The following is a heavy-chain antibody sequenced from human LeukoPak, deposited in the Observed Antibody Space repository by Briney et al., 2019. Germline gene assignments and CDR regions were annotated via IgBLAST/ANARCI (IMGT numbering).Heavy chain of an antibody. Sequence: PGGSLRLSCTVSGFTFSSYWMTWLRQAPGKGLEWVANIRQDESEKYYVDSVKGRFTISRDNAKNSLYLQMNSLRAEDTAVYYCARDSGSAYYSGSGTYYYDAFDFWGQGTTVSVSS. V-gene: IGHV3-7*01. J-gene: IGHJ3*01. CDR2: IRQDESEK. CDR3: ARDSGSAYYSGSGTYYYDAFDF. CDR1: GFTFSSYW. D-gene: IGHD3-10*01.